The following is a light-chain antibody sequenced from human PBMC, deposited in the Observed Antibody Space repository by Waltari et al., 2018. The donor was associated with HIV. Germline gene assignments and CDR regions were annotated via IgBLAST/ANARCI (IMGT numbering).Light chain of an antibody. CDR3: SSYAAMNNFYVL. CDR2: EVT. V-gene: IGLV2-8*01. Sequence: QSALTQPPSVSGSPGQSVTISCTGTSSDIGLYNYVSWYQQCPGKAPKLVIFEVTKRPSGVPYRCSGSKSGNTASLTVSGLQPEDEGDYYCSSYAAMNNFYVLFGGGTKLTVL. CDR1: SSDIGLYNY. J-gene: IGLJ2*01.